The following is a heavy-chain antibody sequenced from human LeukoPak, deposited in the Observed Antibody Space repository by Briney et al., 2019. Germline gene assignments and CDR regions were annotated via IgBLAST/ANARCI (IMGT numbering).Heavy chain of an antibody. J-gene: IGHJ4*02. CDR1: GFTFSGSA. CDR2: IRSRTNSYAT. D-gene: IGHD2-2*02. Sequence: GGSLKLSCAASGFTFSGSAIHWVRQASGEGLEWVGRIRSRTNSYATAYAASVKGRFTISRDDSKNTAYLQMNSLKTEDTAVYYCAKGDCSSTSCYSGYWGQGTLVTVSS. CDR3: AKGDCSSTSCYSGY. V-gene: IGHV3-73*01.